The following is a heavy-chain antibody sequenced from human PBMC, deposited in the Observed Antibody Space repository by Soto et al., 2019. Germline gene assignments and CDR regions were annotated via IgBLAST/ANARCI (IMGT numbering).Heavy chain of an antibody. D-gene: IGHD3-10*01. J-gene: IGHJ4*02. Sequence: QVQLVESGGGVVQPGRSLRLSCAAFGFTFSSYGMHWVRQAPGKGLEWVAVIWYDGSNKYYADSVKGRFTISRDNSKNTLYLQMNSLRAEDTAVYYCARPGPEEEFGELDYWGQGTLVTVSS. CDR2: IWYDGSNK. V-gene: IGHV3-33*01. CDR3: ARPGPEEEFGELDY. CDR1: GFTFSSYG.